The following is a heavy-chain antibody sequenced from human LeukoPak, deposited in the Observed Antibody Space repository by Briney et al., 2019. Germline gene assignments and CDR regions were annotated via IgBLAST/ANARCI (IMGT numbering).Heavy chain of an antibody. Sequence: GASVKVSCKASGYTFTSYAMHWVRQAPGQRLEWMGWINADSGNTKYSQKFQGRVTITRDTAANTVYMELSSLKSEDTAVYYCARDTFGTSRPGDYWGQGTLVTVSS. D-gene: IGHD2-2*01. CDR3: ARDTFGTSRPGDY. CDR2: INADSGNT. CDR1: GYTFTSYA. V-gene: IGHV1-3*01. J-gene: IGHJ4*02.